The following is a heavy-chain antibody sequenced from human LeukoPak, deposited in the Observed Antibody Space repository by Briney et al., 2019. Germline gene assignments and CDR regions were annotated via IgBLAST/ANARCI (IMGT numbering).Heavy chain of an antibody. CDR3: AISRRIMVSFYFDY. Sequence: GESLKISCQGSEYSFTNYWIGWVRQMPGKGLEWMGIIYPGDSDTRYSPSFQGQVTISADKSISTAYLQWSSLKASDTAIYYCAISRRIMVSFYFDYWGQGALVTVSS. CDR1: EYSFTNYW. V-gene: IGHV5-51*01. CDR2: IYPGDSDT. D-gene: IGHD3-16*01. J-gene: IGHJ4*02.